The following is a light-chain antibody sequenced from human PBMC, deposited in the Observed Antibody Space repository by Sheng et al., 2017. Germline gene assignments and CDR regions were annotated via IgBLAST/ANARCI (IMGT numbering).Light chain of an antibody. CDR3: QAWDSSTAI. CDR2: QDT. V-gene: IGLV3-1*01. Sequence: SYDLTQPPSVSVSPGQTASITCSGDKLGYKYTCWYQQKPGQSPVLVIYQDTKRPSGIPERFSGSNSGNTVTLTISGTQAMDEADYYCQAWDSSTAIFGTGTKVTVL. J-gene: IGLJ1*01. CDR1: KLGYKY.